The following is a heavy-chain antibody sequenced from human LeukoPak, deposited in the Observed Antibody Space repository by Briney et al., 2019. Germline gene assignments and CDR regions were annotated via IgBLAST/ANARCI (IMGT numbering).Heavy chain of an antibody. D-gene: IGHD3-10*01. J-gene: IGHJ4*02. V-gene: IGHV4-59*03. CDR2: ISYSGST. CDR1: GGSISSHY. Sequence: ASETLSLTCTVSGGSISSHYWSWIRQPPGKGLEWVGYISYSGSTDYNPSLRGRVTMSLDRPRNQFSLKLSSVSAADTAVYYCAAWQTIIFDYWGQGSLVTVSS. CDR3: AAWQTIIFDY.